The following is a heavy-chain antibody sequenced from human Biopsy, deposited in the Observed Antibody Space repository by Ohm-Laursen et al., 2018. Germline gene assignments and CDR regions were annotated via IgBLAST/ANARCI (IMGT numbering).Heavy chain of an antibody. CDR2: ISETSSHI. D-gene: IGHD6-13*01. J-gene: IGHJ6*02. V-gene: IGHV3-21*01. CDR3: ARGSRRTAGEGGMDV. Sequence: LSLTCAASGFTFSSYSMNWVRQAPGKGLEWISYISETSSHIYDANSVKGRFTVARDNAKNSLYLQLNSLRAEDTAVYYCARGSRRTAGEGGMDVWGQGTTGTVSS. CDR1: GFTFSSYS.